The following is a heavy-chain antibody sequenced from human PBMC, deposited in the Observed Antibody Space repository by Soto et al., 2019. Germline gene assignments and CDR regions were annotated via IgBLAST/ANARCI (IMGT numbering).Heavy chain of an antibody. D-gene: IGHD3-10*01. V-gene: IGHV3-23*01. CDR2: ISGSGGST. Sequence: GGSLRLSCAASGFTFSSYAMSWVRQAPGKGLEWVSAISGSGGSTYYADSVKGRFTISRDNSKNTLYLQMNSLRAEDTAVYYCAKEVLWFGEFFDAFDIWGQGTMVTVSS. J-gene: IGHJ3*02. CDR3: AKEVLWFGEFFDAFDI. CDR1: GFTFSSYA.